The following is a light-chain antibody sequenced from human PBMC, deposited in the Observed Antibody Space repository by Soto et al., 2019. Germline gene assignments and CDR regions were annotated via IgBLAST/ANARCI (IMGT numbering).Light chain of an antibody. J-gene: IGLJ1*01. CDR1: RSDVLIYNL. V-gene: IGLV2-23*02. CDR3: CSYAGGTTFAV. CDR2: EVT. Sequence: QAVVTQPASVSGSPGQSITISCTGTRSDVLIYNLVSWYQQHPGKAPKLIISEVTRRPSGVSIRFSGSKSGNTASLTISGLQAEDEAHYYCCSYAGGTTFAVFGSGTKVTVL.